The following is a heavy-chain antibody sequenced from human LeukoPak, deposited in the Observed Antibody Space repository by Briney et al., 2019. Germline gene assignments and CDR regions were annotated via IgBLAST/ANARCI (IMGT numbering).Heavy chain of an antibody. J-gene: IGHJ5*02. CDR2: ISSSSSYI. V-gene: IGHV3-21*01. CDR3: ARDHLPAYYDILTGTSNWFDP. CDR1: GFTFSSYS. Sequence: PGGSLRLSCAASGFTFSSYSMNWVRQAPGKWLEWVSSISSSSSYIYYADSVKGRFTISRDNAKNSLYLQMNSLRAEDTAVYYCARDHLPAYYDILTGTSNWFDPWGQGTLVTVSS. D-gene: IGHD3-9*01.